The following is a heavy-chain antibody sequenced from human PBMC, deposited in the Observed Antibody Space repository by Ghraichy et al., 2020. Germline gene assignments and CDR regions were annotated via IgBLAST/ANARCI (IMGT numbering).Heavy chain of an antibody. CDR3: ARVVYCSGGSCEVDS. V-gene: IGHV4-30-4*01. D-gene: IGHD2-15*01. CDR2: IYYSGST. J-gene: IGHJ4*02. Sequence: LRLSCTVSGGSISSGDYYWSWIRQPPGKGLEWIGYIYYSGSTYYNPSLKSRVTISVDMSKNQFSLKLSSVTAADTAVYYCARVVYCSGGSCEVDSWGQGTLVTVSS. CDR1: GGSISSGDYY.